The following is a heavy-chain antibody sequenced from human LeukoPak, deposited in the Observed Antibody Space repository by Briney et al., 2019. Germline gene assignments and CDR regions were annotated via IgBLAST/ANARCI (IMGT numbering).Heavy chain of an antibody. V-gene: IGHV1-18*01. CDR1: GYTFTSYG. CDR2: ISAYNGNT. D-gene: IGHD3-22*01. Sequence: ASVKVSCKASGYTFTSYGISWVRQAPGQGLEWMGWISAYNGNTNYAQKLQGRVTMTTDTSTSTAYMALRSLRSDDTAVYYCARGDRRAPYYYDSSGDYWGQGTLVTVSS. CDR3: ARGDRRAPYYYDSSGDY. J-gene: IGHJ4*02.